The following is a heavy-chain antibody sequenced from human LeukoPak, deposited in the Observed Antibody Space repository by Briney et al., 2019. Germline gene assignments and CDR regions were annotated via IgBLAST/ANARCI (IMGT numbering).Heavy chain of an antibody. CDR2: INSDGSTT. J-gene: IGHJ4*02. V-gene: IGHV3-74*01. D-gene: IGHD3-16*01. Sequence: GRSLRLSCAASGFTFTNYWMHWVRHVPGEWLMWLSRINSDGSTTSYAGSVKGRFTISRDNAKNTLYLQLNTLRVEDTAVYYCARETWGGLDYWGQGTLVSVSS. CDR1: GFTFTNYW. CDR3: ARETWGGLDY.